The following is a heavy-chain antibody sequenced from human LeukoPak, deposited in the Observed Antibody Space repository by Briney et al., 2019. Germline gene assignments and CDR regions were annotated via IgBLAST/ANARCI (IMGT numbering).Heavy chain of an antibody. J-gene: IGHJ3*02. CDR3: GLAAYYYGSSGSDDAFDI. CDR1: GFNFNNYA. D-gene: IGHD3-22*01. CDR2: ISSNGGST. V-gene: IGHV3-64D*08. Sequence: PGGSLRLSCSASGFNFNNYAMNWVRQAPGKGLEYVSAISSNGGSTYYADSVKGRCTISRDNSKNTLYLQMSSLRAEDTAVYYCGLAAYYYGSSGSDDAFDIWGQGTMVIVSS.